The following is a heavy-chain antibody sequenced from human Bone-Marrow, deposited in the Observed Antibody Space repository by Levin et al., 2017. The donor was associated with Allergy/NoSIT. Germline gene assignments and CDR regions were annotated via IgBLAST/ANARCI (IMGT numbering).Heavy chain of an antibody. CDR3: AKGDSTTGTTRYFDF. Sequence: HPGGSLRLSCAASGFTFSDYAMTWVRQAPGKGLEWMSVISYKNGGSTFYADSVQGRFTISRDNSKNTVYLQMNTLRAEDTAVYYCAKGDSTTGTTRYFDFWGQGTLVTVSS. CDR2: ISYKNGGST. CDR1: GFTFSDYA. J-gene: IGHJ4*02. V-gene: IGHV3-23*01. D-gene: IGHD1-1*01.